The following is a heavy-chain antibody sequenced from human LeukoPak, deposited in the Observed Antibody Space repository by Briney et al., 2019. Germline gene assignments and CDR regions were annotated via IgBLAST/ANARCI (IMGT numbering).Heavy chain of an antibody. CDR3: ARDYVWGSSESDY. V-gene: IGHV3-23*01. J-gene: IGHJ4*02. CDR2: ISTSSRT. D-gene: IGHD7-27*01. Sequence: GGSLRLSCVASGFTFSSYAMSWVRQAPGKGLEWVSLISTSSRTHYADSMKGRFTISRDNSRNTLYLQINSLRVEDTAIYYCARDYVWGSSESDYWGQGTLVTVSS. CDR1: GFTFSSYA.